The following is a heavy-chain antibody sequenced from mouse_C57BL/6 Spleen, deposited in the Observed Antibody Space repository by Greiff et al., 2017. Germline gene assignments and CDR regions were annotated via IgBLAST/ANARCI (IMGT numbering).Heavy chain of an antibody. V-gene: IGHV1-64*01. Sequence: QVQLQQPGAELVKPGASVKLSCKASGYTFTSYWMHWVKQRPGQGLEWIGMIHPNSGSTNYNEKFKSKATLTVDKSSSTAYMQLSSLTSEDSAVYYCARKDSYYYGSSGFAYWGQGTLVTVSA. CDR3: ARKDSYYYGSSGFAY. J-gene: IGHJ3*01. CDR1: GYTFTSYW. D-gene: IGHD1-1*01. CDR2: IHPNSGST.